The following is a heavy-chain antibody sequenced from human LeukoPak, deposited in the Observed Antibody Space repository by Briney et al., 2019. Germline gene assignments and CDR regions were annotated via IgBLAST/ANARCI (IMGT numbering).Heavy chain of an antibody. CDR3: AKDRLVPAATGEFDY. V-gene: IGHV3-23*01. D-gene: IGHD2-2*01. Sequence: GGSLRLSCAASRFAFSSYAMSWVRQAPGKGLEWVSAFSGSGGSTYYADSVKGRFTISRDNSKNTLYLQMNSLRAEDTAVYYCAKDRLVPAATGEFDYWGQGTLVTVSS. J-gene: IGHJ4*02. CDR1: RFAFSSYA. CDR2: FSGSGGST.